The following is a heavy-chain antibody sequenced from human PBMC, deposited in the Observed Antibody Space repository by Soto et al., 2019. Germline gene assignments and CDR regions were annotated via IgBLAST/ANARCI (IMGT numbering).Heavy chain of an antibody. J-gene: IGHJ4*02. D-gene: IGHD2-21*01. CDR3: ARGWGLLQGFGY. CDR2: INHSGST. V-gene: IGHV4-34*01. Sequence: PSETLSLTSAVYGGSFSGYYWSWIRQPPGKGLEWIGEINHSGSTNYNPSLKSRVTISVDTSKNQFSLKLSSVTAADTAVYYCARGWGLLQGFGYWGQVTLVTVPS. CDR1: GGSFSGYY.